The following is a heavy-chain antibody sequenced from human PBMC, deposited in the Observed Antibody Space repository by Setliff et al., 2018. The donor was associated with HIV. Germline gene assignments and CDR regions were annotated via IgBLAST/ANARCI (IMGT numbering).Heavy chain of an antibody. J-gene: IGHJ4*02. Sequence: GGSLRLSCAASGFTFDDYALHWVRQAPGKGLEWVSGISWNSGSIGYADSVKGRFTISRDNAKNSLYLQMNSLRAEDTALYYCAKDIRHSGYDHFDYWGQGTLVTVSS. CDR2: ISWNSGSI. D-gene: IGHD5-12*01. CDR3: AKDIRHSGYDHFDY. V-gene: IGHV3-9*01. CDR1: GFTFDDYA.